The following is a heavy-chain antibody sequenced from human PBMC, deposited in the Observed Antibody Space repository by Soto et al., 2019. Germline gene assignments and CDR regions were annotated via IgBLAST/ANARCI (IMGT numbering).Heavy chain of an antibody. CDR3: VRDSEGDDYVWGSYRYTSYYGMDV. J-gene: IGHJ6*02. CDR1: GGSISSYY. CDR2: IYYSGST. V-gene: IGHV4-59*01. D-gene: IGHD3-16*02. Sequence: ETLSLTCTVSGGSISSYYWSWIRQPPGKGLEWIGYIYYSGSTNYNPSLKSRVTISVDTSKNQFSLKLSSVTAADTAVYYCVRDSEGDDYVWGSYRYTSYYGMDVWGQGTTVTVSS.